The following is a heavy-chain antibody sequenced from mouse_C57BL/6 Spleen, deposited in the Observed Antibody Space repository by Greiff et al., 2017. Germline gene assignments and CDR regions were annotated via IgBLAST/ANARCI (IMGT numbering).Heavy chain of an antibody. D-gene: IGHD4-1*01. CDR2: ISDGGSYT. J-gene: IGHJ2*01. V-gene: IGHV5-4*01. CDR3: AREGDSGTYFDY. CDR1: GFTFSSYA. Sequence: EVQLVESGGGLVKPGGSLKLSCAASGFTFSSYAMSWVRQTPEKRLEWVATISDGGSYTYYPDNVKGRFTISRDNAKNNLYLQMSHLKSEDTAMYYCAREGDSGTYFDYWGQGTTLTVSS.